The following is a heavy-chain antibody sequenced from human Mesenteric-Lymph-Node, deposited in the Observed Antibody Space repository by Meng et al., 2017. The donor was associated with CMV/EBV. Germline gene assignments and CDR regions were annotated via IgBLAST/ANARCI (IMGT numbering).Heavy chain of an antibody. CDR3: AKGSGSYFDGY. J-gene: IGHJ4*02. V-gene: IGHV3-30*02. CDR1: RITFSNYG. CDR2: ILFDGSKE. Sequence: GESLKISCAASRITFSNYGMHWIRQAPGKGLEWVAFILFDGSKEYYADSVKGRFTISRDNSKNTLYLQMKSLRAEDTAVYHCAKGSGSYFDGYWGQGTLVTVSS. D-gene: IGHD1-26*01.